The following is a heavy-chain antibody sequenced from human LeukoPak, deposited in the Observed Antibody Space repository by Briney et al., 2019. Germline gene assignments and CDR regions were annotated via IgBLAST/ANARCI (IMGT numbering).Heavy chain of an antibody. J-gene: IGHJ4*02. V-gene: IGHV3-48*02. D-gene: IGHD2-2*02. CDR3: AKDRGFRCSSTSCYTGPLDY. CDR1: GFTFNSYS. Sequence: PGGSLRLSCAASGFTFNSYSMNWVRQAPGKGLEWVSYISSSSGTIYYADSVKGRFTISRDNAKNSLYLQMNSLRDEDTAVYYCAKDRGFRCSSTSCYTGPLDYWGQGTLVTVSS. CDR2: ISSSSGTI.